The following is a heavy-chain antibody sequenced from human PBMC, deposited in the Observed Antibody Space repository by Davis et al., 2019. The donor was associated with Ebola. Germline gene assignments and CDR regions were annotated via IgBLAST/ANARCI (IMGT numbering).Heavy chain of an antibody. CDR2: INPSGGST. V-gene: IGHV1-46*01. CDR3: ARAYGDWWYFDL. CDR1: GYTFTSYY. D-gene: IGHD4-17*01. J-gene: IGHJ2*01. Sequence: AASVKVSCKASGYTFTSYYIHWVRQAPGQGLEWMGIINPSGGSTSYAQKFQGRVTMTRDTSTSTVYMELSSLRSEDTAVYYWARAYGDWWYFDLWGRGTLVTVSS.